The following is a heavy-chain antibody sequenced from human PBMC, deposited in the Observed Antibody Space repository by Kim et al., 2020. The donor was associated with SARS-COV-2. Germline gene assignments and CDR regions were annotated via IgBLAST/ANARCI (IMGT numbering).Heavy chain of an antibody. V-gene: IGHV3-30*07. D-gene: IGHD3-16*01. J-gene: IGHJ4*02. CDR3: ARDNSWVYTACAY. Sequence: DPGKGRFTISRNNSKNQLYLQMNSLRAEDTALYYCARDNSWVYTACAYWGQGTLVTVSS.